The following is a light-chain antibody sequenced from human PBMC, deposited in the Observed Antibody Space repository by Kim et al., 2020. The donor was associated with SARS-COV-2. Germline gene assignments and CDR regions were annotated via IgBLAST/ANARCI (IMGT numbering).Light chain of an antibody. J-gene: IGLJ2*01. Sequence: APGQTARMTCGGRNMGTNSVHWYLQKPGQGPVLVMKYDRDRPSGIPGRISGSNSGSTATLTITRVEAGDEADYYCQVWDNYTDHVVFGGGTQLTVL. CDR3: QVWDNYTDHVV. CDR1: NMGTNS. V-gene: IGLV3-21*04. CDR2: YDR.